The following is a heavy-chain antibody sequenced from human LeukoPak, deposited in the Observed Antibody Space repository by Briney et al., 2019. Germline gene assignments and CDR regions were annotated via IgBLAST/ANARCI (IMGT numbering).Heavy chain of an antibody. Sequence: GGSLRLSCAASGFTFSSYGTHWVRQAPGKGLEWVAFIRYDGSNKYYADSVKGRFTISRDNSKNTLYLQMNSLRAEDTAVYYCAKIRSNLGYCSSTSCRGDAFDIWGQGTMVTVSS. CDR2: IRYDGSNK. CDR3: AKIRSNLGYCSSTSCRGDAFDI. D-gene: IGHD2-2*01. V-gene: IGHV3-30*02. CDR1: GFTFSSYG. J-gene: IGHJ3*02.